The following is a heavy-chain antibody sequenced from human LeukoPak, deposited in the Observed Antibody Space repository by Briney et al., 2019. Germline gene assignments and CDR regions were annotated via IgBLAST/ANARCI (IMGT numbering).Heavy chain of an antibody. J-gene: IGHJ4*02. CDR1: GGSISSSSYY. CDR2: IYYSGST. V-gene: IGHV4-39*02. CDR3: ARDAGASSGYDVGELDS. D-gene: IGHD5-12*01. Sequence: SETLSLTCTVSGGSISSSSYYWGWIRQPPGKGLEWIGSIYYSGSTYYNPSLKSRVTISVDTSKNQFSLKLSSVTAADTAVYYCARDAGASSGYDVGELDSWGQGTPVTVSS.